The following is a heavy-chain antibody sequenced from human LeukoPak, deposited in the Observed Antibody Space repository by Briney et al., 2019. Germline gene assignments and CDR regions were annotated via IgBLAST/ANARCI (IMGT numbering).Heavy chain of an antibody. V-gene: IGHV4-39*07. D-gene: IGHD2-2*01. J-gene: IGHJ3*02. Sequence: SSETLSLTCTVSGGSISSSSYYWGWIRQPPGKGLEWIGSIYYSGSTYYNPSLKSRVTISVDTSKNQFSLKLSSVTAADTAVYYCARVGGRYCSSTSCYSLAFDIWGQGTMVTVSS. CDR2: IYYSGST. CDR3: ARVGGRYCSSTSCYSLAFDI. CDR1: GGSISSSSYY.